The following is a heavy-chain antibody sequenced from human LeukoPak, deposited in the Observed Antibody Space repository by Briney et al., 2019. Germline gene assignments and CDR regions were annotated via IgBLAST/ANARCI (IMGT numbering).Heavy chain of an antibody. D-gene: IGHD1-26*01. CDR1: GYTFTSYG. CDR3: VSGSDFDY. Sequence: AASVKVSCKASGYTFTSYGITWVRQAPGQGLEWMGWINPYNGNRDYAQKLQGRVTMTTDTSTSTAYVELRSLRSDDTAMYYCVSGSDFDYWGQGTLVTVSS. CDR2: INPYNGNR. J-gene: IGHJ4*02. V-gene: IGHV1-18*01.